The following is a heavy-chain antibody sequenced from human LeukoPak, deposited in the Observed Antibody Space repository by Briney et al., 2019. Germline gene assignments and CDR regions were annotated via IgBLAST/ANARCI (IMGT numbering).Heavy chain of an antibody. D-gene: IGHD3-22*01. Sequence: ASAKVSCKASGCTFTGYYMHWVRQAPGQGLEWMGWINPNSGGTNYAQKFQGRVTMTRDTSISTAYMELSRLRSDDAAVYYCARVPKYYYDSSGYPIWGQGTMVTVSS. CDR3: ARVPKYYYDSSGYPI. V-gene: IGHV1-2*02. J-gene: IGHJ3*02. CDR1: GCTFTGYY. CDR2: INPNSGGT.